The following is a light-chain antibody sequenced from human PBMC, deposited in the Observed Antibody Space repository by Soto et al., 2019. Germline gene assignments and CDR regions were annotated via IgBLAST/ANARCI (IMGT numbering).Light chain of an antibody. J-gene: IGKJ1*01. CDR2: AAS. CDR1: QGISNY. Sequence: IQMTQAPSSLAASVGDRVTITCRATQGISNYLAWYQQQPGKVPKLLIYAASTLQSGVPSRFSGSGSGTDFTLTISSLQPEDVATYYCQKYNSAPQTFGQGTKLDIK. V-gene: IGKV1-27*01. CDR3: QKYNSAPQT.